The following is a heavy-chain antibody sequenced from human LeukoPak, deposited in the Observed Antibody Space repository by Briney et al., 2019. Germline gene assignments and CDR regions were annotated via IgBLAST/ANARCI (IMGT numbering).Heavy chain of an antibody. V-gene: IGHV4-34*01. D-gene: IGHD1-26*01. CDR1: GGSFSGYY. CDR3: ARRVGWFDY. J-gene: IGHJ4*02. CDR2: INHSGST. Sequence: PSETLSLTCAVYGGSFSGYYWSWIRQPPGKGLEWIGEINHSGSTNYNPSLKSRVTMSVDTSKNQFSLKLSSVTAADTAVYYCARRVGWFDYWGQGTLVTVSS.